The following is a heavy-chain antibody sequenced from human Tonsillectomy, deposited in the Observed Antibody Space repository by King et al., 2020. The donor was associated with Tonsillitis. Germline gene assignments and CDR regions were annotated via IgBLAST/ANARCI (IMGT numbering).Heavy chain of an antibody. V-gene: IGHV4-39*02. CDR1: GGSISSSSYY. Sequence: QLQESGPGLVKPSETLSLTCTVSGGSISSSSYYWGWIRQPPGKGLEWIGSIYYSGSTYYNPSLKSRVTISVDTSKNQFSLKLSSVTAADTAVYYCATEGAAATFDYWGQGTLVTVSS. D-gene: IGHD2-15*01. CDR3: ATEGAAATFDY. CDR2: IYYSGST. J-gene: IGHJ4*02.